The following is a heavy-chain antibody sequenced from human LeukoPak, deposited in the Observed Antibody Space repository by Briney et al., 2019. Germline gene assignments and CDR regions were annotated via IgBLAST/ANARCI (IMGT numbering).Heavy chain of an antibody. D-gene: IGHD1-14*01. V-gene: IGHV4-59*01. CDR1: GGSISSYY. CDR3: ARVPRREAFDI. J-gene: IGHJ3*02. CDR2: IYYSGST. Sequence: SETLSLTCTVSGGSISSYYWSWIRQPPGKGLEWIGYIYYSGSTNYNPSLKSRVTISVDTSKNQYSLKLSSVTAADTAVYYCARVPRREAFDIWGQGTMVTVSS.